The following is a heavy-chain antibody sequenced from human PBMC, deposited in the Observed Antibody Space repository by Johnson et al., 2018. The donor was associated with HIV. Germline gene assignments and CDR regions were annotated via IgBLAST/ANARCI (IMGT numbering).Heavy chain of an antibody. J-gene: IGHJ3*02. D-gene: IGHD3-16*01. CDR1: GFTFSNYG. V-gene: IGHV3-30*18. Sequence: QVQLVESWGGLVQPGGSLRLSCAASGFTFSNYGVHWVRQAPGKGLEWVAVISYDGSNKYYTDSVRGRFTISRDNSNNTLYLQMNSLRVEDTAVYYCAKCIWGSSLIDVFDIWGQGTTVIVSS. CDR2: ISYDGSNK. CDR3: AKCIWGSSLIDVFDI.